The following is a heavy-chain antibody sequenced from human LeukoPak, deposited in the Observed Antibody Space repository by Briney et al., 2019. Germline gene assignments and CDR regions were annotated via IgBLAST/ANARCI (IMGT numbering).Heavy chain of an antibody. V-gene: IGHV4-59*13. CDR1: GGSISSYY. Sequence: SETLSLTCTVSGGSISSYYWSWIRQPPGKGLEGIGYIYYSGSTNYNPSLKSRVTISVDTSKNQFSLKLSSVTAADTAVYYCASGRCSSTSCYSDYWGQGTLVTVSS. CDR2: IYYSGST. D-gene: IGHD2-2*01. CDR3: ASGRCSSTSCYSDY. J-gene: IGHJ4*02.